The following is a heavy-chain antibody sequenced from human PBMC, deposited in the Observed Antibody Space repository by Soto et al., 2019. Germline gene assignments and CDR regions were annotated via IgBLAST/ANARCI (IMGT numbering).Heavy chain of an antibody. CDR2: IIPIFGTA. CDR3: AREEECISTSCYSGYYYGMDV. J-gene: IGHJ6*02. Sequence: QVQLVQSGAEVKKPGSSVKVSCKASGGTFSSYAISWVRQAPGQGLEWMGGIIPIFGTANYAQKFQGRVTITADESTSTAYMELSSLRSEDTAVYYCAREEECISTSCYSGYYYGMDVWGQGTTVTVSS. D-gene: IGHD2-2*01. CDR1: GGTFSSYA. V-gene: IGHV1-69*12.